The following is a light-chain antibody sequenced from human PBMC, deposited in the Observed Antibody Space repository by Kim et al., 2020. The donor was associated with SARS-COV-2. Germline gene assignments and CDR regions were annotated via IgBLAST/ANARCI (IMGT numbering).Light chain of an antibody. CDR1: SSNTRSNY. J-gene: IGLJ3*02. CDR2: NND. V-gene: IGLV1-47*02. Sequence: QSVLTQPPSASGTPGQRVTISCSGSSSNTRSNYVYWYQQLPGTAPKTLIHNNDQRPSGVPDRFSGSKSGTSASLGISGLRSEDEADYYCAAWDASLSAWVFGGGTQLTVL. CDR3: AAWDASLSAWV.